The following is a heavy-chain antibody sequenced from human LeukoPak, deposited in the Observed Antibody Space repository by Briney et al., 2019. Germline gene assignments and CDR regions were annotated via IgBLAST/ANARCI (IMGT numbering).Heavy chain of an antibody. Sequence: GESLKISCKGSGYSFTSYWIGWVRQMPGKGLEWMGIIYPGDSDTRCSPSFQGQVTISADKSISTAYLQWSSLKASDTAMYYCARPSTSLGSTGWVNFVNYWGQGTLVTVSS. CDR3: ARPSTSLGSTGWVNFVNY. CDR1: GYSFTSYW. D-gene: IGHD1-14*01. CDR2: IYPGDSDT. V-gene: IGHV5-51*01. J-gene: IGHJ4*02.